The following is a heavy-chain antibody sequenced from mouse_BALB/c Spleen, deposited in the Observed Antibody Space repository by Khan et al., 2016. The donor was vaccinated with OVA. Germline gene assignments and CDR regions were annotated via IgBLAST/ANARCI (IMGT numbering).Heavy chain of an antibody. CDR2: IWAGEST. CDR1: GFSLANYG. D-gene: IGHD2-3*01. J-gene: IGHJ4*01. V-gene: IGHV2-9*02. Sequence: QVQLKQSGPGLVAPSQSLSITCTDSGFSLANYGVHWVRQPPGKGLEWLGVIWAGESTNFNSALMSRLSISKDNSKSQVFLKMNSLQTDDTAMYYCARFSDGYYYTVDYWGQGTSVTVSS. CDR3: ARFSDGYYYTVDY.